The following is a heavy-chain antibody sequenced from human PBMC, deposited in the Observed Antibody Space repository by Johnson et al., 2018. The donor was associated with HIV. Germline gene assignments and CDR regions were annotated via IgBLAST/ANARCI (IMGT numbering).Heavy chain of an antibody. CDR2: INSKTDGGTT. D-gene: IGHD3/OR15-3a*01. J-gene: IGHJ3*02. CDR1: GFTFSNAW. V-gene: IGHV3-15*01. Sequence: VQVVESGGGLVKPGGSLRLSCAASGFTFSNAWMSWVRQAPGKGLEWVGRINSKTDGGTTDYAAPVKGRFTISRADSKNTMNLQINSLKTEDTAVYYCTTAELGWTGLGAFDIWGQGTMVTVSS. CDR3: TTAELGWTGLGAFDI.